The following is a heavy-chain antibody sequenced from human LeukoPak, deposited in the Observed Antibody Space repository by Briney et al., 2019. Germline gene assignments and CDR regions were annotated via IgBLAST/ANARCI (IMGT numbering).Heavy chain of an antibody. V-gene: IGHV3-30*18. D-gene: IGHD3-10*01. J-gene: IGHJ4*02. CDR1: GFTFSSYG. CDR2: ISYDGSNK. Sequence: PGGSLRLSCAASGFTFSSYGMHWVRQAPGKGLEWVAVISYDGSNKYYADSVKGRFTISRDNSKNTLYLQMNSLRAEDTAVYYCAKGSRDVLLWFGESSLDYWGQGTLVTVSS. CDR3: AKGSRDVLLWFGESSLDY.